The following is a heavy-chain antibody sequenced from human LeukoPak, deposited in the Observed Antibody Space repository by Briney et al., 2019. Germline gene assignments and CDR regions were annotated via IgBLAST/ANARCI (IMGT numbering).Heavy chain of an antibody. J-gene: IGHJ3*02. CDR3: ARYYSSGFDI. V-gene: IGHV3-11*01. CDR2: INSGANTM. CDR1: GFTFSGYS. Sequence: GGSLRLSCAASGFTFSGYSLSWIRQAPGKGLQLVSYINSGANTMYYADSVKGRFTISRDNAKNSLYLQMNSLRAEDTAVYYCARYYSSGFDIWGQGTMVTVSS. D-gene: IGHD2-21*01.